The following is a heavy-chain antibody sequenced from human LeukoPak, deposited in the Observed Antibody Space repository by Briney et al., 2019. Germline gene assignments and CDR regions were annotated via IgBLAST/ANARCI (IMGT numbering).Heavy chain of an antibody. D-gene: IGHD5-18*01. Sequence: ASVKVSCKASGYTFTSYGISWVRQAPGQGLEWMGWISAYNGNTNYAQKLQGRVTMTTDTSTSTAYMELSSLRSEDTAVYYCATDLDTAMAPGDYWGQGTLVTVSS. CDR3: ATDLDTAMAPGDY. CDR2: ISAYNGNT. V-gene: IGHV1-18*01. CDR1: GYTFTSYG. J-gene: IGHJ4*02.